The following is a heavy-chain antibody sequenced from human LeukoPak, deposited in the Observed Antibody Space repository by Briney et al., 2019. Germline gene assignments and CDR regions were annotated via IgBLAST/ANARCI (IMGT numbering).Heavy chain of an antibody. CDR3: ARDQGHSSSWYEYFHH. J-gene: IGHJ1*01. Sequence: TLSLTCTVSGYSISSGYYWGWIRRPAGKGLEWIGRIYTSGSTNYNPSLKSRVTISVDTSKNQFSLKLSSVTAADAAVYYCARDQGHSSSWYEYFHHWGQGTLVTVSS. CDR2: IYTSGST. V-gene: IGHV4-61*02. CDR1: GYSISSGYY. D-gene: IGHD6-13*01.